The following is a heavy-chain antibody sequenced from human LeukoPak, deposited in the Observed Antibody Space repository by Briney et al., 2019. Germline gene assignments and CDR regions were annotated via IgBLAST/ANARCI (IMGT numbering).Heavy chain of an antibody. CDR1: GFTFSSAW. Sequence: GGSLRLSCAASGFTFSSAWMSWVRQAPGKGLEWVGRIKTKTDGGTTDCAAPVKGRFTISRGDSKDTLYLQMNSLTTEDTAVYYCITRPNPVGYWGQGTLVTVSS. J-gene: IGHJ4*02. D-gene: IGHD1-26*01. CDR3: ITRPNPVGY. CDR2: IKTKTDGGTT. V-gene: IGHV3-15*01.